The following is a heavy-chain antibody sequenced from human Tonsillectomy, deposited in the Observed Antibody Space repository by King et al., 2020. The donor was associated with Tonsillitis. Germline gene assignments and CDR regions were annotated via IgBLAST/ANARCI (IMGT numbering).Heavy chain of an antibody. J-gene: IGHJ6*02. V-gene: IGHV1-18*01. CDR2: SSAYNGKT. CDR3: ARVWVGVIFRKASSGMDV. Sequence: VQLVESGAEVKKPGASVKVSCKASGYTFTSYGSSWVRQAPGQGLEWMGWSSAYNGKTNYAKKLQGRVTMTTNTSTRTAYKELRSLRSEDTAIYYCARVWVGVIFRKASSGMDVWGQGTTVTVYS. D-gene: IGHD3-10*01. CDR1: GYTFTSYG.